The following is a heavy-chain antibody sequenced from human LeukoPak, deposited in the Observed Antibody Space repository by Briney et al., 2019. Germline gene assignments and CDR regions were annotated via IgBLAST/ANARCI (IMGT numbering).Heavy chain of an antibody. V-gene: IGHV3-66*01. D-gene: IGHD2-15*01. CDR2: VYSGDNA. Sequence: GGSLRLSCAASGFTFSNYAMSWVRQAPGKGLEWVSVVYSGDNAYYADSVKGRFIISRDKSESTLYLQMNSLRAEDTAVYYCARYSTRVGFDIWGQGTMVTVSS. CDR1: GFTFSNYA. J-gene: IGHJ3*02. CDR3: ARYSTRVGFDI.